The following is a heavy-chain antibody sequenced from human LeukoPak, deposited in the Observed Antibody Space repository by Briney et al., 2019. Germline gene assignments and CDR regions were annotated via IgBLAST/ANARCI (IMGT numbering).Heavy chain of an antibody. D-gene: IGHD3-10*01. Sequence: PGGSLRLSCAASGFTFSDYYMSWIRQAPGKGLEWVSYITSSGDVVTYADPVKGRFTMSRDNAKNSVYLQMNSLRPEDTAVYYCARDYYGDEDFDYWGQGTLVTVSS. J-gene: IGHJ4*02. CDR1: GFTFSDYY. CDR2: ITSSGDVV. V-gene: IGHV3-11*04. CDR3: ARDYYGDEDFDY.